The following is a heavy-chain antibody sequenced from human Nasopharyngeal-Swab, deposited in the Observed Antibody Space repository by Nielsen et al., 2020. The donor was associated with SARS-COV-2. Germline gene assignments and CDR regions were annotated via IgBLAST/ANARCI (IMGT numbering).Heavy chain of an antibody. CDR3: ARAVHCSGDSCYWRYFDY. J-gene: IGHJ4*02. Sequence: VRQAPGKGLEWVSYISSSSSTTYYTDSVKGRFTISRDNAKNSLSLQMNSLRAEDTAIYYCARAVHCSGDSCYWRYFDYWGRGTLVTVSS. D-gene: IGHD2-15*01. CDR2: ISSSSSTT. V-gene: IGHV3-48*03.